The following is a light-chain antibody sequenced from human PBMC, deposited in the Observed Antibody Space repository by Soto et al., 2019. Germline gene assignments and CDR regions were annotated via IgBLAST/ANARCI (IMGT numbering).Light chain of an antibody. CDR3: NSYTTSRSRV. V-gene: IGLV2-14*03. CDR2: DVS. Sequence: QSVLTQPASVSGSPGQSITISCTGTSSDVGGYNYVSWYQQHPGKAPKLIIFDVSKRPSGVSNRFSGSKSGNTAYLTISGLQAEDEADYYCNSYTTSRSRVFGGGTKLTVL. J-gene: IGLJ3*02. CDR1: SSDVGGYNY.